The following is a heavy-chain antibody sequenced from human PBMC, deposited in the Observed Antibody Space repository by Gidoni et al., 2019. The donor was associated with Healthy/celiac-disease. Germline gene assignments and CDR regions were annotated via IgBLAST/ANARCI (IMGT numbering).Heavy chain of an antibody. CDR3: ARESRTSPNWFDP. CDR2: IYYSGST. Sequence: QVQLQESGPGLVKPSEPLSLTCTVSGGSISSYYWSWIRQPPGKGLEWIGYIYYSGSTNYNPSLKSRVTISVDTSKNQFSLKLSSVTAADTAVYYCARESRTSPNWFDPWGQGTLVTVSS. CDR1: GGSISSYY. V-gene: IGHV4-59*01. J-gene: IGHJ5*02.